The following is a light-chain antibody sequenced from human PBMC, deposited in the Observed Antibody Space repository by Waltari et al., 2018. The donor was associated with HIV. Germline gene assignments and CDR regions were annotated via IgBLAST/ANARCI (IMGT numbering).Light chain of an antibody. CDR1: KSDVGSYNL. CDR2: EVN. J-gene: IGLJ3*02. V-gene: IGLV2-23*02. Sequence: QSALTQPAFVSGSPGQSITISCTGTKSDVGSYNLVSWYQHHPGKAPKLIISEVNKRPSGVSGRFSGSKFGNTASLTISGLRAEDEADYYCCSYAVIRPWVFGGGTKLTVL. CDR3: CSYAVIRPWV.